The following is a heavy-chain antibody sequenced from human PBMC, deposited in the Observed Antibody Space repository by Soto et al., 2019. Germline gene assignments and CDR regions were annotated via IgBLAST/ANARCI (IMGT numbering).Heavy chain of an antibody. D-gene: IGHD2-15*01. J-gene: IGHJ6*02. CDR1: GFTFSSYG. CDR3: AKGTKGYCSGGSCYGLGMDV. V-gene: IGHV3-30*18. CDR2: ISYDGSNK. Sequence: PGGSLRLSCAASGFTFSSYGMHWVRQAPGKGLEWVAVISYDGSNKYYADSVKGRFTISRDNSKNTLYLQMNSLRAEDTAVYYCAKGTKGYCSGGSCYGLGMDVWGQGTTVTVSS.